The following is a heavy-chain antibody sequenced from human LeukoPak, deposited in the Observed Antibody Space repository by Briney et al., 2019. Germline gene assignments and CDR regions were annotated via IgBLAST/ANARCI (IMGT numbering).Heavy chain of an antibody. CDR3: ARDPDGTYHFNSGGYRDY. V-gene: IGHV3-23*01. J-gene: IGHJ4*02. CDR1: GFTFSSYD. D-gene: IGHD3-22*01. CDR2: ISGSVSST. Sequence: GGSLRLSCAASGFTFSSYDMSWVRQAPGKGLEWVSCISGSVSSTDYADSVKGRFTISRDDSKNTLYLQMNSLRAEDTAMYYCARDPDGTYHFNSGGYRDYWGQGTLVTVSS.